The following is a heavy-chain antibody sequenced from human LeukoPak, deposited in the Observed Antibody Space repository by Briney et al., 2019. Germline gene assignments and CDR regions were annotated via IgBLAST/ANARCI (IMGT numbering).Heavy chain of an antibody. J-gene: IGHJ4*02. CDR1: GFTFDDYA. Sequence: GGSLRLSCAASGFTFDDYAMHWVRQAPGKGLEWVSGISWDSGSIGYADSVKGRFTISRDNAKNSLYLQMNSLRAEDMALYYCAKGHSSSWSPLDYWGQGTLVTVSS. CDR3: AKGHSSSWSPLDY. CDR2: ISWDSGSI. D-gene: IGHD6-13*01. V-gene: IGHV3-9*03.